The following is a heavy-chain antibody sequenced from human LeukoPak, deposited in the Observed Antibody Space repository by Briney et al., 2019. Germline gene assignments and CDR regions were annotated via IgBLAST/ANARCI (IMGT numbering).Heavy chain of an antibody. V-gene: IGHV1-8*01. CDR2: MNPKSGNT. CDR1: GYTFTSYD. Sequence: ASVKVSCKASGYTFTSYDIHWVRQATGQGLEWMGWMNPKSGNTGYAQRFQGRVTMTRNTSITTAYMDLRSLKSDDTAIYYCTRGRGFLEGLAVWGQGTTVTVFS. D-gene: IGHD3-3*01. J-gene: IGHJ6*02. CDR3: TRGRGFLEGLAV.